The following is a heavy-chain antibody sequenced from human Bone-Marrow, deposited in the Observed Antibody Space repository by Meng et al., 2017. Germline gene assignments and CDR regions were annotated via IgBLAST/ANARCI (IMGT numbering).Heavy chain of an antibody. CDR3: ARVRYYYGSGSLPYYFDY. CDR1: GFSLSTSGMC. Sequence: SGPTLVKPTQTLTLTCTFSGFSLSTSGMCVSWVRQPPGKALEWLALIDWDDDKYYSTSLKTRLTISKDTSKNQVVLTMTNMDPVDTATYYCARVRYYYGSGSLPYYFDYWGQGTLVTVSS. D-gene: IGHD3-10*01. J-gene: IGHJ4*02. CDR2: IDWDDDK. V-gene: IGHV2-70*20.